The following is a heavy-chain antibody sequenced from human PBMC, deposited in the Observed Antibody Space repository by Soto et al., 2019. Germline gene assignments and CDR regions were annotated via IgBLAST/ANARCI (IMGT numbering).Heavy chain of an antibody. CDR2: INPSGGST. CDR1: GYTFTSYY. V-gene: IGHV1-46*03. Sequence: ASVKVSCKASGYTFTSYYMHWVRQAPGQGLEWMGIINPSGGSTSYAQKFQGRVTMTRDTSTSTVYMELSSLRSEDTAVYYCARAGEDKDYYYYMDVWGKGTTVTVSS. J-gene: IGHJ6*03. CDR3: ARAGEDKDYYYYMDV.